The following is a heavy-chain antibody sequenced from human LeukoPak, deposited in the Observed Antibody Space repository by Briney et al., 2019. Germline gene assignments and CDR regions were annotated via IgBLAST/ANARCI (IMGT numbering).Heavy chain of an antibody. V-gene: IGHV1-69*13. J-gene: IGHJ6*02. CDR2: IIPIFGTA. CDR1: GGTFSSYA. D-gene: IGHD3-3*01. Sequence: SVTLSCNASGGTFSSYAISWVRQAPGQGLEWMGGIIPIFGTANYAQKFQGRVTITADESTSTAYMELSSLRSEDTAVYYCARTGTIFGVVPHHESPSYGMDVWGQGTTVTVPS. CDR3: ARTGTIFGVVPHHESPSYGMDV.